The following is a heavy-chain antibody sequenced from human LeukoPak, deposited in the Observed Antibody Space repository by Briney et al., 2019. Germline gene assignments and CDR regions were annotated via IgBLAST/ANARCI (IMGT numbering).Heavy chain of an antibody. CDR1: GFTFSSYE. Sequence: PGGSLRLSCAASGFTFSSYEMNWVRQAPGKGLERVSYISSSGSTIYYADSVKGRFTISRDNAKNSLYLQMNSLRAEDTAVYYCATRMTKYYYYYYGMDVWGQGTTVTVSS. CDR3: ATRMTKYYYYYYGMDV. CDR2: ISSSGSTI. D-gene: IGHD4-11*01. V-gene: IGHV3-48*03. J-gene: IGHJ6*02.